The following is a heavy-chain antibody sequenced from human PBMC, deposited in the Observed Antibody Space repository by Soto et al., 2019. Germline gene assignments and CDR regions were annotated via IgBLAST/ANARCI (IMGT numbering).Heavy chain of an antibody. J-gene: IGHJ4*02. CDR3: ARAWNYSDSVGCPDY. V-gene: IGHV3-30-3*01. Sequence: QVQLVESGGGVVQPGRSLRLSCAASGFTFSSYAMHWVRQAPGKGLEWLAAISFDGNNKYYADSVKGRFTISRDTPNSTLYLQINNLRAEDTAVYYCARAWNYSDSVGCPDYWGQGTPVTVS. CDR2: ISFDGNNK. CDR1: GFTFSSYA. D-gene: IGHD4-17*01.